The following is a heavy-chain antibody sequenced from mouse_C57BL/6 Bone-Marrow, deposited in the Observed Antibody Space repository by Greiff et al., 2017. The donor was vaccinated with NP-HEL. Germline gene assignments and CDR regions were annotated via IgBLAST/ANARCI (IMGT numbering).Heavy chain of an antibody. CDR2: ISSGSSTI. CDR3: ARGFYYGSSYVDY. Sequence: DVMLVESGGGLVKPGGSLKLSCAASGFTFSDYGMHWVRQAPEKGLEWVAYISSGSSTIYYADTVKGRFTISRDNAKNTLFLQMTSLRSEDTAMYYCARGFYYGSSYVDYWGQGTTLTVSS. J-gene: IGHJ2*01. V-gene: IGHV5-17*01. D-gene: IGHD1-1*01. CDR1: GFTFSDYG.